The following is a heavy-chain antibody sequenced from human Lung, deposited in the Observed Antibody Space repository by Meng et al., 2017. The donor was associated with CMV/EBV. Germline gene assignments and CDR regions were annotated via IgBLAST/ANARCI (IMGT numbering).Heavy chain of an antibody. D-gene: IGHD3-3*01. CDR3: ARSITIYLIDF. Sequence: ASXXVSCKASDYSFTSYGISWVRQAPGQGLEWMGWINTYKGNTNYAQKFQGRVTMTAEKSTSTVYMEVRGLRFDDTAIYYCARSITIYLIDFWRLGTAVTVSS. J-gene: IGHJ6*02. CDR2: INTYKGNT. V-gene: IGHV1-18*01. CDR1: DYSFTSYG.